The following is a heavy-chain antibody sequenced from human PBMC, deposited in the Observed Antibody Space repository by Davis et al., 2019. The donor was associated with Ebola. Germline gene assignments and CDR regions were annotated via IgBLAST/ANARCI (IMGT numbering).Heavy chain of an antibody. CDR2: ISNDGTNK. Sequence: PGGSLRLSCAASGFTVSNYAIHWFRQAPGKGPAWVAVISNDGTNKFYGESVKGRFTISRDNSKNTVYLQMSSLRPEDTAVYYCARGATHDFWSGYYGRYGGHWGQGTLVTVSS. J-gene: IGHJ4*02. D-gene: IGHD3-3*01. CDR1: GFTVSNYA. CDR3: ARGATHDFWSGYYGRYGGH. V-gene: IGHV3-30*03.